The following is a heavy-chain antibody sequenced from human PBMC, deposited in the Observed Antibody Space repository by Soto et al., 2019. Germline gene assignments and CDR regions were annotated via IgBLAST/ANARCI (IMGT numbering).Heavy chain of an antibody. CDR3: ASVYYYDRSGYSPFDY. V-gene: IGHV1-69*13. Sequence: SVKVSCKASGGTFSSYAISWGRQAPGQGLEWMGGIIPIFGTANYAQKFQGRVTITADESTSTAYMELSSLRSEDTAVYYCASVYYYDRSGYSPFDYWGQGTLVTVSS. D-gene: IGHD3-22*01. J-gene: IGHJ4*02. CDR1: GGTFSSYA. CDR2: IIPIFGTA.